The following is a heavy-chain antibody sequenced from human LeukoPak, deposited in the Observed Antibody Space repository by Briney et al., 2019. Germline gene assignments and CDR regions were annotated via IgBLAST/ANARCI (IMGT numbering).Heavy chain of an antibody. V-gene: IGHV1-46*01. CDR3: ARDYTAQWRYCSSTSCYAGNWFDP. J-gene: IGHJ5*02. Sequence: ASVKVSCKASGGTFSSYAISWVRQAPGQGLEWMGIINPSGGSTSYAQKFQGRVTMTRDTSTSTVYMELSSLRSEDTAVYYCARDYTAQWRYCSSTSCYAGNWFDPWGQGTLVTVSS. CDR2: INPSGGST. CDR1: GGTFSSYA. D-gene: IGHD2-2*01.